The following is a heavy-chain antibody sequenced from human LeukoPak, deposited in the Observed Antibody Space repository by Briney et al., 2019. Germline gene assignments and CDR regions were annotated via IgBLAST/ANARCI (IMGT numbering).Heavy chain of an antibody. V-gene: IGHV3-7*03. CDR2: IKEDGGEM. CDR1: GFTFSTYW. J-gene: IGHJ4*02. CDR3: AKLPTILL. D-gene: IGHD3-9*01. Sequence: TGGSLRLSCAASGFTFSTYWMSWVRQAPGKGLEWVANIKEDGGEMYYVDSVKGRFTISRDNSKNTLYLQMNSLRAEDTAVYYCAKLPTILLGGQGTLVTVSS.